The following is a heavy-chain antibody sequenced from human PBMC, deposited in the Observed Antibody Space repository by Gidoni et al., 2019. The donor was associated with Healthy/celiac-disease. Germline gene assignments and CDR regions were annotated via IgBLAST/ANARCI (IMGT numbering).Heavy chain of an antibody. CDR3: ARAYAITPNYYFDY. D-gene: IGHD2-8*01. V-gene: IGHV3-21*01. CDR1: GFTFSSYS. J-gene: IGHJ4*02. Sequence: EVQLVESGGGLVKPGGSLRLSCAASGFTFSSYSMNWVRQAPGKGLEWVSSSSSSSSYIYYADSVKGRFTISRDNAKNSLYLQMNSLRAEDTAVYYCARAYAITPNYYFDYWGQGTLVTVSS. CDR2: SSSSSSYI.